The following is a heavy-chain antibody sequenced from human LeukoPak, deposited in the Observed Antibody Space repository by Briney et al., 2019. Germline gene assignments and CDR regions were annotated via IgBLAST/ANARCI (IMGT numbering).Heavy chain of an antibody. CDR2: IKQDGSEN. D-gene: IGHD3-3*01. V-gene: IGHV3-7*02. Sequence: GGSLRLSCAASGFSFSTSWMSWVRQAPGRGLEWVANIKQDGSENYYVGSVKGRFTISRDNAKNSLYLQMNSLRDEDTAIYYCARGFGATRPDWFDPWGQGTLVTVSS. CDR3: ARGFGATRPDWFDP. CDR1: GFSFSTSW. J-gene: IGHJ5*02.